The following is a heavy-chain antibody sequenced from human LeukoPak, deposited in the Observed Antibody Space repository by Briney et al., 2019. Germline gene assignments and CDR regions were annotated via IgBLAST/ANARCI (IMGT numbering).Heavy chain of an antibody. CDR2: ISGSGGSA. Sequence: GGSLRLSCAASGFTFSSYAMSWVRQAPGKGLEWVSAISGSGGSAYYAASVKGRFTISRDNSKNTLYLQMNSLRAEDTAVYYCAKDPTDYGDYREWFDPWGQGTLVTVSS. D-gene: IGHD4-17*01. CDR1: GFTFSSYA. V-gene: IGHV3-23*01. CDR3: AKDPTDYGDYREWFDP. J-gene: IGHJ5*02.